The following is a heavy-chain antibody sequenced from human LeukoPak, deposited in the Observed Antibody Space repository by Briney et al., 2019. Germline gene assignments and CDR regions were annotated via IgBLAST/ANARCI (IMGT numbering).Heavy chain of an antibody. CDR2: INHSGST. CDR3: ARGRGPYYYGSGSYRYFDY. D-gene: IGHD3-10*01. V-gene: IGHV4-34*01. J-gene: IGHJ4*02. CDR1: GGSFSGYY. Sequence: SETLSLTCAVYGGSFSGYYWSWIRQPPGKGLEWIGEINHSGSTNYNPSLKSRVTISVDTSKNQFSLKLSSVTAADTAVYHCARGRGPYYYGSGSYRYFDYWGQGTLVTVSS.